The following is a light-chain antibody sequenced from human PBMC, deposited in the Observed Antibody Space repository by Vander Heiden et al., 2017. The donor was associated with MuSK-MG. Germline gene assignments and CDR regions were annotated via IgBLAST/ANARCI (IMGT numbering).Light chain of an antibody. CDR3: QQRSTSIT. CDR2: DAS. CDR1: QSVSTY. Sequence: EIVLTQSPATLSLSPGERATLSCRASQSVSTYLAWYQQKPGQAPRLLIYDASKRAIGIPDRFSGRGYATDFTLTSSSREPEDFAVYYEQQRSTSITFGQGTKVDIK. V-gene: IGKV3-11*01. J-gene: IGKJ2*01.